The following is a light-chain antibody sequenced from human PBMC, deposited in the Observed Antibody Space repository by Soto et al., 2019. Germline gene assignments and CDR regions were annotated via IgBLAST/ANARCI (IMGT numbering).Light chain of an antibody. Sequence: QPVLIQPPSASGTPGQRVAISCSGSTSNIGDNTVHWYQQLPGTAPKLLIYNNDRRPSGVPDRFSGSKSGTSASLAISGLQSEDEADYFCSTWDDSLNAGVFGGGTQLTVL. J-gene: IGLJ3*02. CDR2: NND. CDR3: STWDDSLNAGV. V-gene: IGLV1-44*01. CDR1: TSNIGDNT.